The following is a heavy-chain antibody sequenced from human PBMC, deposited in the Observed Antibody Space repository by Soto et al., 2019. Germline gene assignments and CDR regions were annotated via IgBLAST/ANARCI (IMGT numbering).Heavy chain of an antibody. CDR1: GFTFTSYG. D-gene: IGHD3-9*01. CDR2: IRGDGGQT. V-gene: IGHV3-23*01. CDR3: ARDVGLDSDDFFAY. J-gene: IGHJ4*02. Sequence: GGSLRLSCTASGFTFTSYGMGWVRQAPGKGLQWVSTIRGDGGQTHYTDSAKGRFSISRDNSKNTVYLQMDSLRAEDTAMYFCARDVGLDSDDFFAYWGQGTQVTVSS.